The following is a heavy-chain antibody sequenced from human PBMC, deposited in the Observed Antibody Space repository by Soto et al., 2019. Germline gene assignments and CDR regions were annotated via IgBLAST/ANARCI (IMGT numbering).Heavy chain of an antibody. J-gene: IGHJ4*02. V-gene: IGHV4-59*01. CDR3: AGYSYGYLRY. CDR2: IYYSGST. D-gene: IGHD5-18*01. CDR1: GGSISSYY. Sequence: SETLSLTCTVSGGSISSYYWSWIRQPPGKGLEWIGYIYYSGSTNYNPSLKSRVTISVDTSKNQFSLKLSSVTAADTAVYYCAGYSYGYLRYWGQGTLVTVSS.